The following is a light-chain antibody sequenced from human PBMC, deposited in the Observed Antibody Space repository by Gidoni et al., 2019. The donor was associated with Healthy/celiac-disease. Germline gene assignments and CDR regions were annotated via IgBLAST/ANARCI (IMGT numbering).Light chain of an antibody. CDR1: QGISNY. Sequence: DIQMTQPPSSLSASVGDRVTITCRASQGISNYLAWYQQKPGKVPKLLLYAASTLQSGVPSRFRGRGSGTDFTLTISSLQPEDVATYYCQKYNSAPWTFGQGTKVEIK. V-gene: IGKV1-27*01. CDR2: AAS. CDR3: QKYNSAPWT. J-gene: IGKJ1*01.